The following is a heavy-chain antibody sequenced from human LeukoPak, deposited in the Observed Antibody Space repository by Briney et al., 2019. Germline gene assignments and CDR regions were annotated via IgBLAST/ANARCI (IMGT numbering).Heavy chain of an antibody. Sequence: SETLSLTCNVSGGSISSGGYYWSWIRQHPGKGLEWIGYIYYSGSTYCNPSLKSRVTISVDTSKNQFSLKLSSVTAADTAVYYCARDSLGDGYNWGQGTLVAVSS. CDR1: GGSISSGGYY. D-gene: IGHD5-12*01. V-gene: IGHV4-31*03. J-gene: IGHJ4*02. CDR2: IYYSGST. CDR3: ARDSLGDGYN.